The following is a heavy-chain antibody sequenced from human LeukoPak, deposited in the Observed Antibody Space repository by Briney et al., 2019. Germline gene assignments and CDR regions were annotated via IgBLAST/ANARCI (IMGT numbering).Heavy chain of an antibody. J-gene: IGHJ5*02. CDR2: IYYSGST. D-gene: IGHD6-13*01. V-gene: IGHV4-39*01. CDR1: GGSISSSSYY. Sequence: SETLSLTCTVSGGSISSSSYYWGWIRQPPGKGLEWIGSIYYSGSTYYNPSLKSRVTISVDTSKNQFSLKLSSVTAADTAVYYCARSSGYSSSGGLNWCDTWGQGTLVTVSS. CDR3: ARSSGYSSSGGLNWCDT.